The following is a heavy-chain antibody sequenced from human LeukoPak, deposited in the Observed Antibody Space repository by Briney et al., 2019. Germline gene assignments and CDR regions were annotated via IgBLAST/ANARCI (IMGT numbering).Heavy chain of an antibody. CDR2: IYPGDSDT. CDR3: ARPRLDRSGGSWYFDY. V-gene: IGHV5-51*01. J-gene: IGHJ4*02. Sequence: GESLKISCKGSGYGFTSYWIGWVRQMPGKGLEWMGIIYPGDSDTRYSPSFQGQVTISADKSISTAYLQWSSLKASDTAMYYCARPRLDRSGGSWYFDYWGQGTLVTVSS. CDR1: GYGFTSYW. D-gene: IGHD2-15*01.